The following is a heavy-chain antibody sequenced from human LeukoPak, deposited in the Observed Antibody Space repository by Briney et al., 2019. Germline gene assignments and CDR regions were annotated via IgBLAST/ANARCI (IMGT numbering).Heavy chain of an antibody. CDR3: ARSKVKYSSSWYRIDY. D-gene: IGHD6-13*01. Sequence: SVKVSCKASGFTFTSSAMQWVRQARGQRLEWIGWIVVGSGNTNYAQKFQERVTITRDMSTSTAYMELSSLRSEDTAVYYCARSKVKYSSSWYRIDYWGQGTLVTVSS. CDR2: IVVGSGNT. CDR1: GFTFTSSA. V-gene: IGHV1-58*02. J-gene: IGHJ4*02.